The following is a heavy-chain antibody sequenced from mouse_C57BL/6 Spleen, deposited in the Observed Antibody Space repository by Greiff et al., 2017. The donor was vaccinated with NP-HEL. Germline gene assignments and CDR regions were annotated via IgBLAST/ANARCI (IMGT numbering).Heavy chain of an antibody. CDR3: ARGITTVVATDY. CDR2: IYPGDGDT. V-gene: IGHV1-82*01. J-gene: IGHJ2*01. D-gene: IGHD1-1*01. Sequence: QVQLQQSGPELVKPGASVKISCKASGYAFSSSWMNWVKQRPGKGLEWIGRIYPGDGDTNYNGKVKGKATLTADKSSSTAYMQLSSLTSEDSAVYFCARGITTVVATDYWGQGTTLTVSS. CDR1: GYAFSSSW.